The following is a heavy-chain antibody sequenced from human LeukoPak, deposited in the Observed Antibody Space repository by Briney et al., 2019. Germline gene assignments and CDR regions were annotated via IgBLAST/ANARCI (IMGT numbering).Heavy chain of an antibody. D-gene: IGHD1-26*01. CDR1: GYTFTAYY. J-gene: IGHJ4*02. V-gene: IGHV1-2*02. CDR3: ARDRTHGSYYDY. Sequence: GASVKVSCKASGYTFTAYYMHWVRQAPGQGLEWMGWINPNSGGTNYAQKFQGRVTMTRDTSISTAYMELSRLRSDDTAVYYCARDRTHGSYYDYWGQGTLVTVSS. CDR2: INPNSGGT.